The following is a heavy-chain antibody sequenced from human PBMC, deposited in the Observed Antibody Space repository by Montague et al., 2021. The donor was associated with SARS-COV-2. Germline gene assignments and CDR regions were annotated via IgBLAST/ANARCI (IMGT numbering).Heavy chain of an antibody. V-gene: IGHV4-34*01. J-gene: IGHJ6*02. CDR1: GGSFSGYH. D-gene: IGHD3-10*01. Sequence: SETLSLTCAVDGGSFSGYHWRRSRQPPGKGLEWIGEINHSGSANYNPSLKSRVTISVDTSKNQFSLKLSSATAADTAVYYCARVRYYGSGTSLGMDVWGQGTTVTVSS. CDR3: ARVRYYGSGTSLGMDV. CDR2: INHSGSA.